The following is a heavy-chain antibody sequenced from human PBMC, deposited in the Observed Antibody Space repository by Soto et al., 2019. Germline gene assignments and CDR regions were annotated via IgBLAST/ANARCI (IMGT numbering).Heavy chain of an antibody. D-gene: IGHD6-25*01. CDR3: ARAGHRLFSHYYFYH. J-gene: IGHJ4*01. Sequence: PSETLSLTCAVSGYFISSGHYWGWIRQPPRKGLEWIGYIYDSGTTYTYFNPSLKSRVTISVDTANNQFSLKMRSATAADSAVYYCARAGHRLFSHYYFYHWRHGTLVTVSS. CDR1: GYFISSGHY. CDR2: IYDSGTTYT. V-gene: IGHV4-38-2*01.